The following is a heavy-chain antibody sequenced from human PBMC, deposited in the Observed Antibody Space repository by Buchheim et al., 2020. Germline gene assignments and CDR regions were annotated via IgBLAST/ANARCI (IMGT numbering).Heavy chain of an antibody. V-gene: IGHV4-59*08. CDR3: AIWGYGMGL. J-gene: IGHJ6*02. CDR1: GGSISNYY. D-gene: IGHD3-16*01. CDR2: SYYTGST. Sequence: QVQLQESGPGLVKPSETLSLTCTVSGGSISNYYWSWIRQTPGKGLEWIGYSYYTGSTNYNPSLTSRVTIYVDTSNNQFSLRLSSVTAADTAVYYCAIWGYGMGLWGQGTT.